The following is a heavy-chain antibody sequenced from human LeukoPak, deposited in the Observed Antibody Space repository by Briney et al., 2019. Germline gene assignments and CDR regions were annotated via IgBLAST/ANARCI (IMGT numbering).Heavy chain of an antibody. CDR1: GYTFTDYY. V-gene: IGHV1-69*13. J-gene: IGHJ6*02. D-gene: IGHD1-14*01. CDR3: ARVTTSRYYYGMDV. Sequence: SVKVSCKASGYTFTDYYMHWVRQAPGQGLEWMGGIIPIFGTANYAQKFQGRVTITADESTSTAYMELSSLRSEDTAVYYCARVTTSRYYYGMDVWGQGTTVTVSS. CDR2: IIPIFGTA.